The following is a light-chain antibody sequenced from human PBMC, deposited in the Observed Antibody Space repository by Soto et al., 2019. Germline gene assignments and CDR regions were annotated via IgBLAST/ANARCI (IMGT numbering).Light chain of an antibody. CDR2: GAS. CDR3: LQRRDWMT. V-gene: IGKV3-11*01. Sequence: LKQPRAGQYFTPGERATLSCRASQSIGLAIAWYQHKPGQAPRLLIYGASSRATGIPDRFSGSGSGTGFTLTISCLWRVGFAVDYCLQRRDWMTFGQGTRLEIK. CDR1: QSIGLA. J-gene: IGKJ5*01.